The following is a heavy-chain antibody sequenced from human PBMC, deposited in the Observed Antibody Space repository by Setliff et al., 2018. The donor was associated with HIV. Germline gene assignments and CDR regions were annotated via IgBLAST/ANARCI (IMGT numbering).Heavy chain of an antibody. CDR2: INTQTGSP. V-gene: IGHV7-4-1*02. J-gene: IGHJ5*02. CDR3: ARALYGEYGGDLNWLDP. CDR1: GYSFINYA. D-gene: IGHD4-17*01. Sequence: ASVKVSCKTSGYSFINYAINWVRQAPGQGLQWMGWINTQTGSPTYAQALTGRFVFSVDSTVTTAYLQISGLKADDTAVYYCARALYGEYGGDLNWLDPWGQGTLVTVSS.